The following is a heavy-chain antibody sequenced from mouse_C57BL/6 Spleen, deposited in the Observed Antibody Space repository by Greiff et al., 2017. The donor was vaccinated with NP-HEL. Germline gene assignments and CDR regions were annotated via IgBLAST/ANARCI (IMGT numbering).Heavy chain of an antibody. V-gene: IGHV7-3*01. CDR1: GFTFTDYY. CDR3: ARYGSPYYFDY. J-gene: IGHJ2*01. Sequence: EVKLVESGGGLVQPGGSLSLSCAASGFTFTDYYMSWVRQPPGKALEWLGFIRNKANGYTTEYSASVKGRFTSSRDNSQSILYLQMNALRAEDSATYYCARYGSPYYFDYWGQGTTLTVSS. CDR2: IRNKANGYTT.